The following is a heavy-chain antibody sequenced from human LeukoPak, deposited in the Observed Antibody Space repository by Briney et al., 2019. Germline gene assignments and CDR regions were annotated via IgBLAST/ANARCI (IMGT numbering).Heavy chain of an antibody. CDR2: ISGSGGST. V-gene: IGHV3-23*01. CDR3: AKTTHDSSGYYYFGY. CDR1: GFTFSSYA. Sequence: PGGSLRLSCAASGFTFSSYAMSWVRQAPGKGLEWVSAISGSGGSTYYADSVKGRFTISRDNSKNKLYLQMNSLRAEDTAVYYCAKTTHDSSGYYYFGYWGQGTLVTVSS. D-gene: IGHD3-22*01. J-gene: IGHJ4*02.